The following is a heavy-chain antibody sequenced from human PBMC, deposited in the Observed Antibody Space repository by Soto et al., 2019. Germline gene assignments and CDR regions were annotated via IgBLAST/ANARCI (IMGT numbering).Heavy chain of an antibody. CDR1: GYTLTELS. J-gene: IGHJ4*02. CDR3: ATGGRDQLLRWYSNHQYYFDY. CDR2: FDPEDGET. D-gene: IGHD2-2*01. Sequence: GASVKVSCKVSGYTLTELSMHWVRQAPGKGLEWMGGFDPEDGETIYAQKFQGRVTMTEDTSTDTAYMELSSLRSEDTAVYYCATGGRDQLLRWYSNHQYYFDYWGQGTLVTVSS. V-gene: IGHV1-24*01.